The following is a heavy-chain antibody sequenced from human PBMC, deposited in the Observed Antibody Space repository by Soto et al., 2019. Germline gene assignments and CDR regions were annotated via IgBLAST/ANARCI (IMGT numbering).Heavy chain of an antibody. V-gene: IGHV3-30*03. J-gene: IGHJ4*02. D-gene: IGHD6-19*01. CDR1: GFNFGVFG. Sequence: GGSLRLSCAASGFNFGVFGIHWVRQAPGKGLEWLSVLSYEGSEEYYADSVRGRFTISRDNSKNMLFLQMDSLRVDDTGVYYCALTRRSSLLEVAGPGFEYWGQGTMVTVSS. CDR3: ALTRRSSLLEVAGPGFEY. CDR2: LSYEGSEE.